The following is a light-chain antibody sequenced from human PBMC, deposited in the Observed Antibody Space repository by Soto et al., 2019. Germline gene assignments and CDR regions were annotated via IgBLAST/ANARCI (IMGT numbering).Light chain of an antibody. V-gene: IGKV3-15*01. Sequence: EIVMTQSPATLSVSPGERGTLSCRASQSVSSNLAWYQQKQGQAPRLLIYVASPRATGIPARFSGCRAGTEFTLTISSTQHEDFAVYYCQQYNNWPCTFGQGTKVEIK. J-gene: IGKJ1*01. CDR3: QQYNNWPCT. CDR1: QSVSSN. CDR2: VAS.